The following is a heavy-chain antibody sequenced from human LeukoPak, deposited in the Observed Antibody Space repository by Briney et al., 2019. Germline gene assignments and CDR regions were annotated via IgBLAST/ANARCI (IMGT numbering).Heavy chain of an antibody. D-gene: IGHD3-10*01. CDR3: ARDQVLLWFGEFSYGMDV. J-gene: IGHJ6*02. Sequence: GGSLRLSCAASGFPFSTHSLNWVRQAPGKGLEWVANIKQDGSEKYYVDSVKGRFTISRDNAKNSLYLQMNSLRAEDTAVYYCARDQVLLWFGEFSYGMDVWGQGTTVTVSS. CDR2: IKQDGSEK. CDR1: GFPFSTHS. V-gene: IGHV3-7*01.